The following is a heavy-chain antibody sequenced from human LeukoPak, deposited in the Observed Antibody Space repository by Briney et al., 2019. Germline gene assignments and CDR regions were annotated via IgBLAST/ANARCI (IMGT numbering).Heavy chain of an antibody. CDR1: GFTFSSYA. Sequence: GGSLRLSCAASGFTFSSYAMSWVRQAPGRGLEWVSAISGSGGSTYYADSVKGRFTISRDNSKNTLYLQMNSLRAEDTAVYYCAKDMRFDWTPYYFDYWGQGTLVTVSS. CDR2: ISGSGGST. CDR3: AKDMRFDWTPYYFDY. V-gene: IGHV3-23*01. J-gene: IGHJ4*02. D-gene: IGHD3-9*01.